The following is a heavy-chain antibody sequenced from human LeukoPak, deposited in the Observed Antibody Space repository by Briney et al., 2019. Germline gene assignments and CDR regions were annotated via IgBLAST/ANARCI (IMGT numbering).Heavy chain of an antibody. J-gene: IGHJ5*02. Sequence: SRTLSLTCTVSGGSISSGDYYWSLIRQPPGKGLEWIAYMYYSGSTYYNPSLKSRVTMSADTSKNQLSLKLSSVTAADTAVYYCARKGGAGYQLSNNWFDPWGQGTLVTVSS. CDR1: GGSISSGDYY. CDR3: ARKGGAGYQLSNNWFDP. CDR2: MYYSGST. V-gene: IGHV4-30-4*01. D-gene: IGHD2-2*01.